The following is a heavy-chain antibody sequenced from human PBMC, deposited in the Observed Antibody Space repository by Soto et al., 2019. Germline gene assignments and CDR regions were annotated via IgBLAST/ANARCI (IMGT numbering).Heavy chain of an antibody. V-gene: IGHV1-3*01. CDR3: ARSLVGAPLFDY. Sequence: APGQRLEWMGWINAGNGNTKYSQKFQGRVTVTRDTSASTAYMELSSLRSEDTAVYYCARSLVGAPLFDYWGQGTLVTVSS. D-gene: IGHD1-26*01. J-gene: IGHJ4*02. CDR2: INAGNGNT.